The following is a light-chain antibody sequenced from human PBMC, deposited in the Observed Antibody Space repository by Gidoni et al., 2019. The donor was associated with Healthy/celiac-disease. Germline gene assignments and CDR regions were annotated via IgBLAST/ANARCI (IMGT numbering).Light chain of an antibody. CDR1: QSVSSSY. CDR3: QQYGSSSYT. CDR2: GAS. V-gene: IGKV3-20*01. Sequence: EIVLTQSPGTLSLSPGERATLSCRASQSVSSSYLAWYQQKPGQAPRLLIYGASSRATGIPDRFSGSGSGTDFTLTISRLEPGDFAVYYCQQYGSSSYTFGQGTKLKIK. J-gene: IGKJ2*01.